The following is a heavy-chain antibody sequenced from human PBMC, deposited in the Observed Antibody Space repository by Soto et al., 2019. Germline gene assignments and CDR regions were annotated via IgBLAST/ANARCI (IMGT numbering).Heavy chain of an antibody. Sequence: QVQLQESGPRLVKPSGTLSLTCAVYGGSLSSCNWWSWVRQPPGKGLEWIGEIYRYGSTSYNPSLKSRVTIAVDKSKNQISLKMTSLAAAATAVYFCSGGGRPGQIDWFDPWGQGILVTVSS. D-gene: IGHD2-21*01. CDR2: IYRYGST. V-gene: IGHV4-4*02. CDR1: GGSLSSCNW. CDR3: SGGGRPGQIDWFDP. J-gene: IGHJ5*02.